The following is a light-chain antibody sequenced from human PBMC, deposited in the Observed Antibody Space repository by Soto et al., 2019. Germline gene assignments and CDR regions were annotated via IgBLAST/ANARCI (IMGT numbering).Light chain of an antibody. CDR3: QQYGSSPRT. J-gene: IGKJ1*01. Sequence: TQSPSTLSASVGDRVTITCRASQSLRSSLAWYQQKPGQAPRLLIYDASTRATGIPDRFSGSGSGTDFTLTISRLEPEDFAVYYCQQYGSSPRTFGQGTKVDIK. CDR1: QSLRSS. CDR2: DAS. V-gene: IGKV3-20*01.